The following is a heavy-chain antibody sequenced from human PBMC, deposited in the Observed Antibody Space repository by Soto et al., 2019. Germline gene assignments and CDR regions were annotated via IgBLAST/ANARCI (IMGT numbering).Heavy chain of an antibody. CDR3: ARPGRGSAHYYYYGMDV. Sequence: SETLSLTCTVSGGSISSSSYYWGWIRQPPGKGLEWIGSIYYSGSTYYNPSLKSRVTISVDTSKNQSSLKLSSVTAADTAVYYCARPGRGSAHYYYYGMDVWGQGTTVTVSS. V-gene: IGHV4-39*01. CDR1: GGSISSSSYY. CDR2: IYYSGST. J-gene: IGHJ6*02.